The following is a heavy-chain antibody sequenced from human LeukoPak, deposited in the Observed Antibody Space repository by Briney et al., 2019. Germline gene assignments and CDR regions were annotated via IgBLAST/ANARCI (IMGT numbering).Heavy chain of an antibody. CDR2: IYHSGST. CDR3: ARVPGLGSSGYPRGWFDP. Sequence: SETLSLTCAVSGDSISSGGYSWGWIRQPPGKGLEWIGYIYHSGSTNYNPSLKSRVTISVDKSKNQFSLKLSSVTAADTAVYYCARVPGLGSSGYPRGWFDPWGQGTLVTVSS. CDR1: GDSISSGGYS. J-gene: IGHJ5*02. D-gene: IGHD3-22*01. V-gene: IGHV4-30-2*01.